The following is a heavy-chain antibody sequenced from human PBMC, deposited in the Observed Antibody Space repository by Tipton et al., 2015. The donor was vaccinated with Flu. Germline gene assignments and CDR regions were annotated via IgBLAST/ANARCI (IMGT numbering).Heavy chain of an antibody. Sequence: TLSLTCTVSSGSIRSTNYFCAWIRQPPGKGLEWIGYVSYSGETNYNPSLKSRVTISVDTSKNQISLKLSSVTAADTAVYYCARDGSAWYHYFDYWGQGALVTVSS. CDR3: ARDGSAWYHYFDY. J-gene: IGHJ4*02. V-gene: IGHV4-61*01. CDR1: SGSIRSTNYF. CDR2: VSYSGET. D-gene: IGHD6-19*01.